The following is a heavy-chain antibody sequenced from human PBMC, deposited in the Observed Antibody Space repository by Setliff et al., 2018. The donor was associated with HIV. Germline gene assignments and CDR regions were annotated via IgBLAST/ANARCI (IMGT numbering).Heavy chain of an antibody. V-gene: IGHV4-39*02. J-gene: IGHJ4*02. CDR2: IYYSGTT. Sequence: SETLSLTCTVSGVSFTSSTYYWGWVRQAPGKGLEWIESIYYSGTTYYKSSLKSRLTISVDTSESNFSLRLTSVSAADTAVYYCARLGEFWSQGSLVTVSS. D-gene: IGHD3-16*01. CDR1: GVSFTSSTYY. CDR3: ARLGEF.